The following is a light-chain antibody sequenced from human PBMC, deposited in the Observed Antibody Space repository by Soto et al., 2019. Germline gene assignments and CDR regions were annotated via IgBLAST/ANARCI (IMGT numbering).Light chain of an antibody. J-gene: IGLJ1*01. V-gene: IGLV2-14*03. Sequence: QSVLTQPASVSGSPGQSITISCTGTSSDVGGYNYVSWYQHHPGKAHKLMIYDVSNRPSGVSNRFSGSKSGNTASLTISVLQPEDEADYYCCSYTTSNTRQIVFGTGTKVTVL. CDR3: CSYTTSNTRQIV. CDR2: DVS. CDR1: SSDVGGYNY.